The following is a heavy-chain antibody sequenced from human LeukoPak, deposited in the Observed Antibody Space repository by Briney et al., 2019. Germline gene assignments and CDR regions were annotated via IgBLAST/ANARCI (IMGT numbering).Heavy chain of an antibody. Sequence: PSETLSLTCAVYGXSFSGYYGSWIRQPPGKGLEWIGEINHSGSTNYNPSLKSRVTISVDTSKNQFSLKLSSVTAADTAVYYCARGRHSYVPYYYYYGMDVWGQGTTVTVSS. V-gene: IGHV4-34*01. CDR2: INHSGST. CDR1: GXSFSGYY. D-gene: IGHD5-18*01. J-gene: IGHJ6*02. CDR3: ARGRHSYVPYYYYYGMDV.